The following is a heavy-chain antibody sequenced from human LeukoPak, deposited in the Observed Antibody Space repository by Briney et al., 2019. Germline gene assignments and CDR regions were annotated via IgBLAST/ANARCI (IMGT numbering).Heavy chain of an antibody. CDR1: GGSISSYY. CDR3: ARLSYDTSGYWPDYFDY. Sequence: NSSETLSLTCTVSGGSISSYYWSWIRQPPGKGLEWIGYIYYSGSTNYSPSLKSRVTISVDTSKNQSSLKLSSVTAADTAVYYCARLSYDTSGYWPDYFDYWGQGTLVTVSS. CDR2: IYYSGST. D-gene: IGHD3-22*01. V-gene: IGHV4-59*08. J-gene: IGHJ4*02.